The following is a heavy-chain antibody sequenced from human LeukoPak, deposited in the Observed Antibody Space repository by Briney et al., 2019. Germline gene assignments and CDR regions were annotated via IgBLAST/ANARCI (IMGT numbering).Heavy chain of an antibody. CDR1: GGSFSGYY. Sequence: SETLSLTCAVYGGSFSGYYWSWIRQPPGKGLEWIGQINHSGSTNYNPSLKSRVTISVDTSKNQFSLKLRSVTAADTAVYYCARRSYNSPFRYWGQGTLVTVSS. D-gene: IGHD5-24*01. V-gene: IGHV4-34*01. CDR3: ARRSYNSPFRY. CDR2: INHSGST. J-gene: IGHJ4*02.